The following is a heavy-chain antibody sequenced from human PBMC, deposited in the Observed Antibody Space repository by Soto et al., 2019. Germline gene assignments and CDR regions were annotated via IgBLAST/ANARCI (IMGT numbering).Heavy chain of an antibody. CDR3: AKSEAASEYSYVLV. V-gene: IGHV4-59*01. J-gene: IGHJ6*03. D-gene: IGHD6-13*01. Sequence: SETLSLTCTVSGGSLSSYYWSWIRQPPGKGMEWIGYIYYSGSTNYNPSLKSRVTISVDTSKNQFSLKLSSVTAADTAVYYCAKSEAASEYSYVLVWGKETTLTVSS. CDR2: IYYSGST. CDR1: GGSLSSYY.